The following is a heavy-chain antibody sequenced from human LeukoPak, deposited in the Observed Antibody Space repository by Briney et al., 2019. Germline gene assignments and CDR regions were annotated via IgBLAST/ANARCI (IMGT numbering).Heavy chain of an antibody. CDR3: ARGVAATLKLRRWYFDL. Sequence: SETLSLTCAVYGGSFSGYYWSWIRQPPGKGLEWIGEINHSGSTNYNPSLKSRVTISVDTSNNHFSLKLSSVTAADPAVYYCARGVAATLKLRRWYFDLWGRGTLVTVSS. J-gene: IGHJ2*01. CDR1: GGSFSGYY. CDR2: INHSGST. D-gene: IGHD2-15*01. V-gene: IGHV4-34*01.